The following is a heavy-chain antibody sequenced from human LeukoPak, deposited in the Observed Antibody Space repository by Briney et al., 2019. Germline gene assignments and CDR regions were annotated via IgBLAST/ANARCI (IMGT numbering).Heavy chain of an antibody. CDR3: AVADLAVAVYFDY. Sequence: ASVKVSCKASGYTFTSYYMHWVRQAPGQGLEWMGIINPSGGSTSYAQKFQGRVTMTRDTSTSTVYMELSSLRSEDMAVYYCAVADLAVAVYFDYWGQGTLVTVSS. CDR1: GYTFTSYY. J-gene: IGHJ4*02. V-gene: IGHV1-46*01. D-gene: IGHD6-19*01. CDR2: INPSGGST.